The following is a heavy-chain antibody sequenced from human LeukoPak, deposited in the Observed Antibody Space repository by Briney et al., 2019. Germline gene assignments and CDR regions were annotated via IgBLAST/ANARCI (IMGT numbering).Heavy chain of an antibody. CDR3: ARDWDGDYAYYFYYGMDV. CDR1: GFTFSSYW. J-gene: IGHJ6*02. CDR2: INHNGNVN. V-gene: IGHV3-7*03. D-gene: IGHD4-17*01. Sequence: GGSLRLSCAASGFTFSSYWMNWARQAPGKGLEWVASINHNGNVNYYVDSVKGRFTISRDNAKNSLYLQMSNLRAEDTAVYFCARDWDGDYAYYFYYGMDVWGQGTTVTVSS.